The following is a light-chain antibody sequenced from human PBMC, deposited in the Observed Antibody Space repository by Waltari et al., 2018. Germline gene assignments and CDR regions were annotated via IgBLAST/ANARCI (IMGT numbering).Light chain of an antibody. J-gene: IGKJ1*01. CDR3: QHYAYSPWA. V-gene: IGKV3-20*01. Sequence: EIVLTQSPGTLSLSPGDRATPSCRASQRISFTYLAWYQQKPGQAPRLLIYAASTRATGIPDRFSGSGSGTDFTLAISRVEPEDFAVYFCQHYAYSPWAFGQGTKVEVK. CDR2: AAS. CDR1: QRISFTY.